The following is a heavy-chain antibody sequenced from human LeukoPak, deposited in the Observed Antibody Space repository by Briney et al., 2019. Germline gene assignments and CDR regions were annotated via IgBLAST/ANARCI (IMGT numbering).Heavy chain of an antibody. CDR2: IYSGGST. V-gene: IGHV3-53*01. J-gene: IGHJ4*02. Sequence: GESLRLSCAASGLTVATTYMSWVRQAPGKGLEWVSLIYSGGSTYYADSVKGRFTISRDNSKNTLYLQMNSLSAEDTAVYYCARDPPLDGWGDYWGQGTLVTVSS. D-gene: IGHD3-10*01. CDR3: ARDPPLDGWGDY. CDR1: GLTVATTY.